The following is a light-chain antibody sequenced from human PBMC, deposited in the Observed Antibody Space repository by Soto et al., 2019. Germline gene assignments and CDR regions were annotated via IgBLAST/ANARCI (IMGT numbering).Light chain of an antibody. CDR3: QQRSNWPPEYT. CDR2: DAS. V-gene: IGKV3-11*01. Sequence: EIVLTQSPATLSLSPGERATLSCRASQSISSHLAWYQQKPGQAPRLLMYDASNRATGIPARISGSGSGTDFTLTISSLEPEDFAVYYCQQRSNWPPEYTFGQGTKLEIK. J-gene: IGKJ2*01. CDR1: QSISSH.